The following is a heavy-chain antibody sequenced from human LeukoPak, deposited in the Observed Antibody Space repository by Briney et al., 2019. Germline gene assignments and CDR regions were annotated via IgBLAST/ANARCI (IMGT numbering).Heavy chain of an antibody. V-gene: IGHV1-2*02. J-gene: IGHJ5*02. D-gene: IGHD3-22*01. CDR2: INPNSGGT. CDR3: ARGNHYDSSDYYSWFDP. Sequence: ASVKVSCKASGYTFTGYYMHWVRQAPGQGLEWMGWINPNSGGTNYVQKFQGRVTMTRDTSISTAYMELRRLRSDDTAVYYCARGNHYDSSDYYSWFDPWGQGTLVTVSS. CDR1: GYTFTGYY.